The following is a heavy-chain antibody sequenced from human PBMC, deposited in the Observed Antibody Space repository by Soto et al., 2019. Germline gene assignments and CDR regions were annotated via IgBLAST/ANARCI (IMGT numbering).Heavy chain of an antibody. J-gene: IGHJ6*02. Sequence: SVKVSCKASGGTFSSYAISWVRQAPGQGLEWMGGIIPIFGTANYAQKFQGRVTITADESTSTAYMELSSLRSEDTAVYYCARAIFDIFTGYYYYYYGMDVWGQGTKVTVSS. CDR3: ARAIFDIFTGYYYYYYGMDV. D-gene: IGHD3-9*01. V-gene: IGHV1-69*13. CDR2: IIPIFGTA. CDR1: GGTFSSYA.